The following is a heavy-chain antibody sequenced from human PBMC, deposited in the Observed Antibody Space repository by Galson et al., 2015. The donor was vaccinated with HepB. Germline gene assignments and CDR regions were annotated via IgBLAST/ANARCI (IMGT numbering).Heavy chain of an antibody. CDR3: AKDGAPYSGSYWVALFDY. D-gene: IGHD1-26*01. J-gene: IGHJ4*02. CDR1: GFTFSSYA. CDR2: ISYDGSNK. Sequence: SLRLSCAASGFTFSSYAMHWVRQAPGKGLEWVAVISYDGSNKYYADSVKGRFTISRDNSKNTLYLQMNSLRAEDTAVYYCAKDGAPYSGSYWVALFDYWGQGTLVTVSS. V-gene: IGHV3-30-3*01.